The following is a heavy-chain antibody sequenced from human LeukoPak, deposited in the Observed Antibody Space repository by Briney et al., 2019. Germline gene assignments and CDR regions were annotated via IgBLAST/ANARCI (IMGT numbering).Heavy chain of an antibody. Sequence: PGGSLRLSCAASGFTFSSYGMHWVRQAPGKGLEWVAVISYDGSNKYYADSVKGRFTIPRDNSKNTLYLQMNSLRAEDTAVYYCAILGGQQLVGVDYWGQGTLVTVSS. D-gene: IGHD6-13*01. J-gene: IGHJ4*02. CDR1: GFTFSSYG. V-gene: IGHV3-30*03. CDR3: AILGGQQLVGVDY. CDR2: ISYDGSNK.